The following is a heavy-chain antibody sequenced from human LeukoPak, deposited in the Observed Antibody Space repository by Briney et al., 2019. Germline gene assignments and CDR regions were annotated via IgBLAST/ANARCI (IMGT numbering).Heavy chain of an antibody. CDR3: AIRGGGSWYYFDY. D-gene: IGHD2-15*01. V-gene: IGHV4-39*02. J-gene: IGHJ4*02. Sequence: SQTLSLTCTVSVGSISSGSFYWDWIRQPPGKGLEWIGNIYYSGRTNYNASLKSRVTISLDTSKNHLSVKLSSVTAANTALHYCAIRGGGSWYYFDYWGQGTLVTVSS. CDR2: IYYSGRT. CDR1: VGSISSGSFY.